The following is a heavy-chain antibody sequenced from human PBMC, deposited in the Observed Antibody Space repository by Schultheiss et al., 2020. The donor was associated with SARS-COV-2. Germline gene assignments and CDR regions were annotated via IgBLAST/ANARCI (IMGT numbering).Heavy chain of an antibody. D-gene: IGHD4-17*01. J-gene: IGHJ3*02. CDR2: ISGSGGST. V-gene: IGHV3-23*01. CDR3: SRNFDYGDNDAFDI. CDR1: GFTFSSYA. Sequence: GGSLRLSCAASGFTFSSYAMSWVRQAPGKGLEWVSAISGSGGSTYYADSVKGRFTISRDNSKNTLYLQMNGLRAEDTAVYYCSRNFDYGDNDAFDIWGQGTMVTVSS.